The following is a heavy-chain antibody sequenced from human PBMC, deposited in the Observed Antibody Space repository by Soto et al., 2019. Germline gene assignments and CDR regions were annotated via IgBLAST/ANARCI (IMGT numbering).Heavy chain of an antibody. D-gene: IGHD2-15*01. V-gene: IGHV4-34*01. Sequence: SETLSLTCAVYGGSFSGYYWSWIRQPPGKGLEWIGEINHSGSTNYNPSLKSRVTISVDTSKNQFSLKLSSVTAADTAVYYCARWARIVVPDGFDPWGQGTLVTVSS. J-gene: IGHJ5*02. CDR3: ARWARIVVPDGFDP. CDR2: INHSGST. CDR1: GGSFSGYY.